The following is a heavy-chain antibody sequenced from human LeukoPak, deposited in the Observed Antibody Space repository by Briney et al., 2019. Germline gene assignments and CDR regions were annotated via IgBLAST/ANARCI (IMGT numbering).Heavy chain of an antibody. CDR3: ARLSIAAAGTEWFDP. Sequence: GGSLRLSCAASGFTFSSYWMSWVRQAPGKGLEWVANIKQDGSEKYYVDSVKGRFTISRDNAKNSLYLQMNSLRAAHTAVYYCARLSIAAAGTEWFDPWGQGTLVTVSS. J-gene: IGHJ5*02. V-gene: IGHV3-7*01. D-gene: IGHD6-13*01. CDR2: IKQDGSEK. CDR1: GFTFSSYW.